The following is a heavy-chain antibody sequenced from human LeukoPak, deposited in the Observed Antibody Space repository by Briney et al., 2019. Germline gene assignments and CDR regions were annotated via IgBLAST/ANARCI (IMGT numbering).Heavy chain of an antibody. V-gene: IGHV1-46*01. CDR2: INPSGGST. D-gene: IGHD2-2*01. CDR3: ARDLVRYCSSTSCYEGDY. J-gene: IGHJ4*02. Sequence: ASVKVSCKASGYTFTSYYMHWVRQAAGQGLEWMGIINPSGGSTSYAQKFQGRVTMTRDTSTSTVYMELSSLRSEDTAVYYCARDLVRYCSSTSCYEGDYWGQGTLVTVSS. CDR1: GYTFTSYY.